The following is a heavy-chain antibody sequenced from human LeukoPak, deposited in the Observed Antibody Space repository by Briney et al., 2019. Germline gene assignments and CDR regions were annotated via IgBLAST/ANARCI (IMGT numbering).Heavy chain of an antibody. CDR2: IFYSGTT. D-gene: IGHD2-21*01. V-gene: IGHV4-59*01. J-gene: IGHJ3*02. CDR1: GGSISSYY. Sequence: SETLSLTCTVSGGSISSYYWNWIRQPPGKGLEWIGYIFYSGTTNYNPSLKSRVSMSVDTSKNQFSLKLSSVTAADTAVYYCAADSRLAFDIWGQGTMVTVSS. CDR3: AADSRLAFDI.